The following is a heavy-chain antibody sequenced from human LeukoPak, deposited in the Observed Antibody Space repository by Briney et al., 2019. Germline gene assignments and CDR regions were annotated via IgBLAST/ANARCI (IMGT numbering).Heavy chain of an antibody. CDR3: ARDRRYSSGWYGPPN. CDR1: GFTFSSYT. CDR2: ISSSSSYI. V-gene: IGHV3-21*04. D-gene: IGHD6-19*01. J-gene: IGHJ4*02. Sequence: GGSLRLSCAASGFTFSSYTMKWVRQAPGKGLEWVSSISSSSSYIYYADSVKGRFTISRDNAKNSLYLQMNSLRAEDTAVYYCARDRRYSSGWYGPPNWGQGTLVTVSS.